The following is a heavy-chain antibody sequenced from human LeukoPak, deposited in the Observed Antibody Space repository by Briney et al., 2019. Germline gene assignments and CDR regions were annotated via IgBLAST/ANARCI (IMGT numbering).Heavy chain of an antibody. V-gene: IGHV3-7*01. D-gene: IGHD6-13*01. J-gene: IGHJ4*02. CDR2: IKQDGSEK. CDR1: GFTFSSYW. Sequence: GGSLRLSCAASGFTFSSYWMSWVRQAPGKGLEWVANIKQDGSEKYYVDSVKGRFTISRDNAKNSLYLRMNSLRAEDTAVYYCAREIAAAGTALDYWGQGTLVTVSS. CDR3: AREIAAAGTALDY.